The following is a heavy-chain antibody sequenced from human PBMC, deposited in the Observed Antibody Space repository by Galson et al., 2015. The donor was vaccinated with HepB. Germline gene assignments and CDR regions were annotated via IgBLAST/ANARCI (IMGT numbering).Heavy chain of an antibody. D-gene: IGHD6-13*01. V-gene: IGHV3-30*09. CDR2: TSYDGGNK. J-gene: IGHJ3*02. Sequence: SLRLSCAASGFTFGAYEMNWVRQAPGKGLEWVAVTSYDGGNKYFADSVKGRFAISRDNSKNTLFLQMNSLRTEDTALYYCAAELRIADAGFDAFDIWGQGTMVTVSS. CDR1: GFTFGAYE. CDR3: AAELRIADAGFDAFDI.